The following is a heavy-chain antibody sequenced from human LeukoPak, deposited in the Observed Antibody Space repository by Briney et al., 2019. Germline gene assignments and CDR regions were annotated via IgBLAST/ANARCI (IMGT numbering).Heavy chain of an antibody. CDR3: ARANTRYYYDSSGPWGMDV. CDR1: GGTFSSYA. J-gene: IGHJ6*02. Sequence: SVKVSCKASGGTFSSYAISWVRQAPGQGLEWMGRIIPILGIANYAQKFQGRVTITADKSTSTAYMELSSLRSEDTAVYYCARANTRYYYDSSGPWGMDVWGQGTTVTVSS. V-gene: IGHV1-69*04. D-gene: IGHD3-22*01. CDR2: IIPILGIA.